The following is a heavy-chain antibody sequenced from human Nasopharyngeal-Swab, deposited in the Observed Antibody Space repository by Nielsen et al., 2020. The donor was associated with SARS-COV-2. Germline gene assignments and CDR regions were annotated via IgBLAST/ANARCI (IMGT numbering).Heavy chain of an antibody. D-gene: IGHD1-26*01. CDR2: IYPGDSDT. V-gene: IGHV5-51*01. CDR1: GYSFTSYW. CDR3: ARRGSGSHGYYYGMDV. J-gene: IGHJ6*02. Sequence: GESLKISCKGSGYSFTSYWIGWVRQMPGKGLEWVGIIYPGDSDTRYSPSFQGQVTISADKSISTAYLQWSSLKASDTAMYYCARRGSGSHGYYYGMDVWGQGTTVTVSS.